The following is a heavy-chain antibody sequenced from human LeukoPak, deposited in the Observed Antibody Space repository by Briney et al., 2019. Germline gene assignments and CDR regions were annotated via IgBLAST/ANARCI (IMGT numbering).Heavy chain of an antibody. Sequence: RGESLKISCKGSGYSFTFYWIGWVRQMPGKGLEWMGIIYPGDSDTSYSPSFQGQVTISADKSISTAYLQWSSLKASDTAMYYCARRRRYYSGYAEDYYYGMDVWGQGTTVTVSS. CDR2: IYPGDSDT. D-gene: IGHD5-12*01. J-gene: IGHJ6*02. CDR1: GYSFTFYW. CDR3: ARRRRYYSGYAEDYYYGMDV. V-gene: IGHV5-51*01.